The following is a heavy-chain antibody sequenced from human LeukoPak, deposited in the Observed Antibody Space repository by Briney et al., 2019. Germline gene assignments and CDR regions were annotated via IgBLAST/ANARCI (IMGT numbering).Heavy chain of an antibody. J-gene: IGHJ4*02. CDR3: ARVDEMAGYYFDY. CDR1: GHTFTGYY. D-gene: IGHD5-24*01. Sequence: ASVKVSCKASGHTFTGYYMHWVRQAPGQGLEWMGWINPNSGGTNYAQKFQGRVTMTRDTSISTAYMELSRLRSDDTAVYYCARVDEMAGYYFDYWGQGTLVTVSS. CDR2: INPNSGGT. V-gene: IGHV1-2*02.